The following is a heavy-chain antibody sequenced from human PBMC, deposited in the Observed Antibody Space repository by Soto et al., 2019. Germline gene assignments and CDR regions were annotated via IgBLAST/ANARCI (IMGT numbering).Heavy chain of an antibody. V-gene: IGHV1-8*01. CDR2: MNPNSGNT. Sequence: QVQLVQSGAEVKKPGASVKVSCKASGYTFTSYDINWVRQATGQGLEWMGWMNPNSGNTGDAQKFQGRVTMTRNTSISTAYMELSSLGSEDTAVYYCARDHSSGWYGPYYYYGMDVWGQGTTVTVSS. J-gene: IGHJ6*02. CDR3: ARDHSSGWYGPYYYYGMDV. D-gene: IGHD6-19*01. CDR1: GYTFTSYD.